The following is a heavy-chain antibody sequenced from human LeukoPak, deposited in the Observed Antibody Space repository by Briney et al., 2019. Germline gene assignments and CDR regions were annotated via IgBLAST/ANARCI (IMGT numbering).Heavy chain of an antibody. CDR2: MNPNSGNT. CDR1: GYTFTSYD. Sequence: ASVKVSCKASGYTFTSYDINRVRQATGQGLEWMGWMNPNSGNTGDAQKFQGRVTMTRNTSISTAYMALSSLRSEDPAVYSCARGLWLDDSYYYYGMDVWGQGTTVTVSS. CDR3: ARGLWLDDSYYYYGMDV. V-gene: IGHV1-8*01. J-gene: IGHJ6*02. D-gene: IGHD6-19*01.